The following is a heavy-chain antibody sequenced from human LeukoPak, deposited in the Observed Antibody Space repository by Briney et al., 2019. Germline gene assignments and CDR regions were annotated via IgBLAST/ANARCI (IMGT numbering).Heavy chain of an antibody. D-gene: IGHD4-23*01. J-gene: IGHJ6*03. CDR2: MSHSGST. CDR1: GGSISSYY. Sequence: PSETLSLTCTVSGGSISSYYWSWIRQPPGKGLEWIGSMSHSGSTNYNPSLKSRVTISVDTSKNQFSLKLSSVTAADTAVYYCARGMTTVVTSTLYYYYYYMDVWGKGTTVTVSS. CDR3: ARGMTTVVTSTLYYYYYYMDV. V-gene: IGHV4-59*12.